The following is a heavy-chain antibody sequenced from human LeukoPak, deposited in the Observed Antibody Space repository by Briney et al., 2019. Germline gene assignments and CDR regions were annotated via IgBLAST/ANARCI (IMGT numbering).Heavy chain of an antibody. J-gene: IGHJ6*04. CDR3: ARDGGIAEGGKQLGGMDV. D-gene: IGHD6-13*01. V-gene: IGHV3-48*03. CDR1: GFTFSSYE. Sequence: PGGSLRLSCAASGFTFSSYEMNWVRQAPGKGLEWVSYINSSGSTIYYADSVKGRFTISRDNAKNSLYLQMKSLRAEDRAVYYCARDGGIAEGGKQLGGMDVWGEGTTVTVCS. CDR2: INSSGSTI.